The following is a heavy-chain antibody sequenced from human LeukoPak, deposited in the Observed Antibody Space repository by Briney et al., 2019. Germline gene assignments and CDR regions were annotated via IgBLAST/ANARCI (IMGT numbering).Heavy chain of an antibody. J-gene: IGHJ2*01. Sequence: PSETLSLTCTVSGGSISSGGYYWSWIRQHPGKGLEWIGYIYYSGSTYYNPSLKSRVTISVDTSKNQFSLKLSSVTAADTAVYYCARGSMIVVVTDWYFDLWGRGTLVTVSS. D-gene: IGHD3-22*01. CDR3: ARGSMIVVVTDWYFDL. CDR1: GGSISSGGYY. V-gene: IGHV4-31*03. CDR2: IYYSGST.